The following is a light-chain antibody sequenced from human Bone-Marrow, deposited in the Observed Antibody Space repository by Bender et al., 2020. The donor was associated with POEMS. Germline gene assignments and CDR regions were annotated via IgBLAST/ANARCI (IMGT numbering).Light chain of an antibody. Sequence: QSVLTQPPSVSGAPGQRVTISCTGASSDVGAYNLVSWYQQHPGKAPKLMIYDVTNRPSGVSTRFSGSKSGNTASLTISGLQAEDEAYYYCSSFTTTNTLVVFGGGTKLTVL. V-gene: IGLV2-14*03. CDR2: DVT. CDR3: SSFTTTNTLVV. J-gene: IGLJ2*01. CDR1: SSDVGAYNL.